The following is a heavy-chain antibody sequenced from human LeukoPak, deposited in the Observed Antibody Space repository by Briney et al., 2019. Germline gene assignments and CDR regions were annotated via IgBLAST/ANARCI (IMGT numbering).Heavy chain of an antibody. CDR2: ISSDGSYK. Sequence: PGGSLRLSCAASGFTFSDYAMHWVRQAPGQGLELVALISSDGSYKFYADSVKGRFTISRDNSKNTLYLQMNSLRAEDTAVYYCAKAAVGATVLNYLDYWGQGTLVPVSS. D-gene: IGHD1-26*01. CDR1: GFTFSDYA. V-gene: IGHV3-30*18. CDR3: AKAAVGATVLNYLDY. J-gene: IGHJ4*02.